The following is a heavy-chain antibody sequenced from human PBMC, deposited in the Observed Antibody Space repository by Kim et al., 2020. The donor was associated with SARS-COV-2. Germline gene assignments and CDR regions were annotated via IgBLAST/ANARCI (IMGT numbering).Heavy chain of an antibody. CDR3: ARDPGNRNGMSV. Sequence: GSLRLSCAASGFTVSADYMNWVRQAPGKGLEWVSVIYKGGATFYSDSVKGRFTISRHDSKNIVSLQMNSLKVEDTAVYYCARDPGNRNGMSVWGPGTTVTVSS. CDR2: IYKGGAT. V-gene: IGHV3-53*04. J-gene: IGHJ6*02. CDR1: GFTVSADY.